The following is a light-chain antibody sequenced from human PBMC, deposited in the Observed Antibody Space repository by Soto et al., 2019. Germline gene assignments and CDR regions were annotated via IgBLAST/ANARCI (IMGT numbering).Light chain of an antibody. CDR2: GAS. V-gene: IGKV3-20*01. CDR3: QLYGSTWT. CDR1: QSVSSSY. Sequence: EIVLTQSPGTLSLSPGERATLSCRASQSVSSSYLAWYQQKPGQAPRLLIYGASSRATGIPDRFSGSGSGTDFTLTISRLELEDFAVYYCQLYGSTWTFCQGTNVDIK. J-gene: IGKJ1*01.